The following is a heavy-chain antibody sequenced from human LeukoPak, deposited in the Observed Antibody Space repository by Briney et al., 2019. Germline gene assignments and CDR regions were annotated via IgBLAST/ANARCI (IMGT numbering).Heavy chain of an antibody. J-gene: IGHJ5*02. CDR3: ARDAGRFDP. CDR1: GYSIDSRYY. CDR2: ISHSGST. V-gene: IGHV4-38-2*02. Sequence: SETLSLTCTVSGYSIDSRYYWGWIRQPPGKGLEWIGSISHSGSTYYTPSLKSRVTISLDTSKNQFSLKLTSVTATDTAVYYCARDAGRFDPWGQGTLVTVSS.